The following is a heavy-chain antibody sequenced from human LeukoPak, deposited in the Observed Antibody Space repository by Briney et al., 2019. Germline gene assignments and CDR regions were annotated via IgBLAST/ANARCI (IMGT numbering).Heavy chain of an antibody. D-gene: IGHD3-10*01. CDR2: IYPGDSDT. CDR1: GYSFTSYW. Sequence: PGESLKISCKGSGYSFTSYWIGWVRQMPGKGLEWMGIIYPGDSDTRYSPSFQGQVTISADKSISTAYLQWSSLKASDTAMYYCARRVRFGDQNYYYYYYMDVWGKGTTVTVS. CDR3: ARRVRFGDQNYYYYYYMDV. J-gene: IGHJ6*03. V-gene: IGHV5-51*01.